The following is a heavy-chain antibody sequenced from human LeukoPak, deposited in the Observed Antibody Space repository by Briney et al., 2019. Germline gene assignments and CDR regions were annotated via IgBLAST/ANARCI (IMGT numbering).Heavy chain of an antibody. CDR2: VYYIGST. CDR1: GDSISRSSDY. Sequence: SETLSLTCTVSGDSISRSSDYWGWIRQPPGKGPEWIGSVYYIGSTFYNPSLKSRLTISIDTSKNQFSLKLRSVTAADTAVYYCARRPTWLDYWGQGTLVTVSS. D-gene: IGHD3-9*01. J-gene: IGHJ4*02. V-gene: IGHV4-39*07. CDR3: ARRPTWLDY.